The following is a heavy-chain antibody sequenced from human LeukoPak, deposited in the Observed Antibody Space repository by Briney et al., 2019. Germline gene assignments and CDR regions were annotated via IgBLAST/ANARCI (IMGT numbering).Heavy chain of an antibody. CDR1: GYTFTGYY. J-gene: IGHJ3*02. V-gene: IGHV1-46*01. Sequence: ASVKVSSKASGYTFTGYYLHWVRQAPGQGLEWMGIINPSGSNTNYAQKFQGRVAMTRDTSTSTVYMELSSLRSDDTAVYYCARGQGSNWGPFDIWGQGTMVTVSS. CDR2: INPSGSNT. D-gene: IGHD7-27*01. CDR3: ARGQGSNWGPFDI.